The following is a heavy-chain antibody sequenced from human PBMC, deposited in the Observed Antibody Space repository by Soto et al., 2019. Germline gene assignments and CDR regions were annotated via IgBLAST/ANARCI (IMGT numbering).Heavy chain of an antibody. CDR2: ITGSADKT. V-gene: IGHV3-23*01. D-gene: IGHD2-2*01. CDR3: ARDCSSSSCSVWHY. J-gene: IGHJ4*02. Sequence: EVQLLESGGDLVQPGGSLRLSCAASGFSLSNYAMTWVRQAPGKGLEWVSGITGSADKTYYADSVQGRFIISRDNSKNTLYLQMNSLRAEDTALYYCARDCSSSSCSVWHYWGQGTLVTVSS. CDR1: GFSLSNYA.